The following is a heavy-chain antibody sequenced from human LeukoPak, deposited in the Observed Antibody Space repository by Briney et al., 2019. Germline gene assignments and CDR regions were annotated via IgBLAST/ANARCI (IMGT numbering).Heavy chain of an antibody. CDR3: ARERDCSSTSCYYYYGMDV. J-gene: IGHJ6*02. D-gene: IGHD2-2*01. CDR2: ISSSSSYI. Sequence: GGSLRLSCAASGFTFSSYSMNWVRQAPGKGLEWVSSISSSSSYIYYADSLKGRFTISRDNAKNSLYLQMNSLRAEDTAVYYCARERDCSSTSCYYYYGMDVWGQGTTVTVSS. V-gene: IGHV3-21*01. CDR1: GFTFSSYS.